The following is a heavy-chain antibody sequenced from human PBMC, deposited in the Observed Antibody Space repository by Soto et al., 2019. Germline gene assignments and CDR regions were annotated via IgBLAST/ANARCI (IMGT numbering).Heavy chain of an antibody. J-gene: IGHJ4*02. Sequence: GSLRLSCAASGFTFSTYWMDWVRQTPGKGLEWVTNINQDGSEKNYVDSVKGRFTISRDNAKNSLYLQMSSLTAEDSALYYCSRSLNSWGQGTRVTVPS. V-gene: IGHV3-7*01. CDR1: GFTFSTYW. CDR2: INQDGSEK. CDR3: SRSLNS.